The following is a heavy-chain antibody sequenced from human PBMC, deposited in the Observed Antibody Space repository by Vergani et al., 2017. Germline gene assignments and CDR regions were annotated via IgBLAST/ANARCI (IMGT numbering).Heavy chain of an antibody. D-gene: IGHD2-2*01. J-gene: IGHJ6*02. CDR3: AGGGRVPAGGARRGYYYGMDV. CDR1: GGTFSSYA. V-gene: IGHV1-69*17. Sequence: QVQLVQSGAEVKKPGSSVKVSCKASGGTFSSYAISWVRQAPGQGLEWMGGIIPIFGIANYAQKFQGRVTITADKSTSTAYMELSSLRSEDTAVYYCAGGGRVPAGGARRGYYYGMDVWGQGTTATVSS. CDR2: IIPIFGIA.